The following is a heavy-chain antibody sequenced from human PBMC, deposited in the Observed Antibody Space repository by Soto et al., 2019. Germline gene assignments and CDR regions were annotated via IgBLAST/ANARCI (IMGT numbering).Heavy chain of an antibody. J-gene: IGHJ5*02. CDR1: GGSISSYH. Sequence: SETLSLTCTGSGGSISSYHWSWIRQSPGKGLEWIGYVFYTGSTKYNPALKRRVTISVDTSQNQFSLKLSSVSAADTGLYYCARSYSGTFYGYDTWGQGILVTVS. V-gene: IGHV4-59*01. CDR3: ARSYSGTFYGYDT. CDR2: VFYTGST. D-gene: IGHD1-26*01.